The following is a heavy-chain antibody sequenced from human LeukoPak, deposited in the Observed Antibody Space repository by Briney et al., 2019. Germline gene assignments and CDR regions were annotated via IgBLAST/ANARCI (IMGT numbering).Heavy chain of an antibody. CDR3: ARGYYYDSSGYRSAHDY. J-gene: IGHJ4*02. CDR2: ISAYNGNT. Sequence: GASVKVSCKASGYTFTSYGISWVRQAPGQGLEWMGWISAYNGNTNYAQKLQGRVTMTTDTSTSTAYMELRSLRPDDTAVYYCARGYYYDSSGYRSAHDYWGQGTLVTVSS. V-gene: IGHV1-18*01. D-gene: IGHD3-22*01. CDR1: GYTFTSYG.